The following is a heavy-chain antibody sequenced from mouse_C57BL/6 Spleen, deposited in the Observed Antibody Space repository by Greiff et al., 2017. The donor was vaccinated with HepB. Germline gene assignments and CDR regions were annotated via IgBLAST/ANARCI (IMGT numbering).Heavy chain of an antibody. CDR2: IDPSDSYT. V-gene: IGHV1-59*01. CDR3: ARGAYDGYAFFDY. CDR1: GYTFTSYW. D-gene: IGHD2-3*01. J-gene: IGHJ2*01. Sequence: VQLQQSGAELVRPGTSVKLSCKASGYTFTSYWMHWVKQRPGQGLEWIGVIDPSDSYTNYNQKFKGKATLTVDTSSSTAYMQLSSLTSEDSAVYYCARGAYDGYAFFDYWGQGTTLTVSS.